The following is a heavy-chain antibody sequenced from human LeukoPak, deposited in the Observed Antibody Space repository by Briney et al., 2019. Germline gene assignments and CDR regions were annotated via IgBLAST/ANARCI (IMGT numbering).Heavy chain of an antibody. Sequence: PSETLSLTCTVSGGSISSYYWSWIRQPPGKGLEWIGYIYYSGSTNYIPSLKSRVTISVDTSKNQFSLKLSSVTAADTAVYYCARDSGGSSAWYYYYGMDVWGQGTTVTVSS. CDR3: ARDSGGSSAWYYYYGMDV. CDR2: IYYSGST. CDR1: GGSISSYY. J-gene: IGHJ6*02. D-gene: IGHD1-26*01. V-gene: IGHV4-59*01.